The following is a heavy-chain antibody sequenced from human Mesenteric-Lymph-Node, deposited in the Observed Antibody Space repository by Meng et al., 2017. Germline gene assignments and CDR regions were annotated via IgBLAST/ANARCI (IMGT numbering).Heavy chain of an antibody. CDR2: ISYDGSNK. D-gene: IGHD3-10*01. CDR3: ARDLAATYYYGSGSYYGAN. CDR1: GFTFSSYA. J-gene: IGHJ4*02. V-gene: IGHV3-30*01. Sequence: GESLKISCAASGFTFSSYAMHWVRQAPGKGLEWVAVISYDGSNKYYADSVKGRFTISRDNSKNTLYLQMNSLRAEDTAVYYCARDLAATYYYGSGSYYGANWGQGTLVTVSS.